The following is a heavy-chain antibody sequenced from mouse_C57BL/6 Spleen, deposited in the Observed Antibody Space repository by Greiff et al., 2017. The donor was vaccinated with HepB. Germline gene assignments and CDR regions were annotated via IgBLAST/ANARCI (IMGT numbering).Heavy chain of an antibody. J-gene: IGHJ3*01. D-gene: IGHD2-4*01. CDR1: GYAFSSSW. CDR2: IYPGDGDT. Sequence: QVQLKESGPELVKPGASVKISCKASGYAFSSSWMNWVKQRPGKGLGWIGRIYPGDGDTNYNGKFKGKATLTADKSSSTAYMQLSSLTSEDSAVYFCASAGDYDYAFAYWGQGTLVTVSA. CDR3: ASAGDYDYAFAY. V-gene: IGHV1-82*01.